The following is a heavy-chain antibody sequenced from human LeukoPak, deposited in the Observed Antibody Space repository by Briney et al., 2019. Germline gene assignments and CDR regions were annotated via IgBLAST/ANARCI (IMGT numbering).Heavy chain of an antibody. J-gene: IGHJ4*02. Sequence: PGGSLRLSCAASGFTFSSYSMNWGRQAPGKGLEWVSSISSSSSYIYYADSVKGRFTISRDNAKNSLYLQMNSLRAEDTAVYYCARTQDRGSYRYLYDYWGQGTLVTVSS. CDR1: GFTFSSYS. CDR3: ARTQDRGSYRYLYDY. CDR2: ISSSSSYI. D-gene: IGHD3-16*02. V-gene: IGHV3-21*01.